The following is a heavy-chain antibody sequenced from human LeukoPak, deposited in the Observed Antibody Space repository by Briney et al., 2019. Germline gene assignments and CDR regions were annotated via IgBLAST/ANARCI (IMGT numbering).Heavy chain of an antibody. CDR3: VYGGSYYVA. CDR1: GFTFSSYT. CDR2: ISSGSTDI. D-gene: IGHD1-26*01. V-gene: IGHV3-21*01. Sequence: PGGSLRLSCAASGFTFSSYTMNWVRQAPGKGLEWVSSISSGSTDIYYADSVKGRFTISRDNAKNSLYLQMNSLRAEDTAVYYCVYGGSYYVAWGQGTLVTVSS. J-gene: IGHJ5*02.